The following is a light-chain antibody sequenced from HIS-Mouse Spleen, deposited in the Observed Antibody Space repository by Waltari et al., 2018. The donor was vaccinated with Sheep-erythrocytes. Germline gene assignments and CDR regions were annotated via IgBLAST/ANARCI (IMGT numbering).Light chain of an antibody. CDR2: DVS. V-gene: IGLV2-11*01. CDR3: CSYAGSYNHV. J-gene: IGLJ1*01. CDR1: SSAVGGYNY. Sequence: QSALTQPRSVSGSPGQSVTISCTGPSSAVGGYNYVPWYQQHPGKAPTLMIYDVSKRPSGVPDRFSGSKSGNTASLTISGLQAEDEADYYCCSYAGSYNHVFATGTKVTVL.